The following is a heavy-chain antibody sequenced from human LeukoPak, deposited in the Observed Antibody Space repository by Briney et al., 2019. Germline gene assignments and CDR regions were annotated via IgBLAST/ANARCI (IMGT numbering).Heavy chain of an antibody. V-gene: IGHV3-7*04. CDR1: GFTFSSYW. J-gene: IGHJ3*02. CDR2: IKQDGSEK. CDR3: ARVYSGYDSFGQNPDAFDI. D-gene: IGHD5-12*01. Sequence: LPGGSLRLSCAASGFTFSSYWMSWVRQAPGKGLEWVANIKQDGSEKYYVDSVKGRFTISRDNAKNSQYLQMNSLRAEDTAVYYCARVYSGYDSFGQNPDAFDIWGQGTMVTVSS.